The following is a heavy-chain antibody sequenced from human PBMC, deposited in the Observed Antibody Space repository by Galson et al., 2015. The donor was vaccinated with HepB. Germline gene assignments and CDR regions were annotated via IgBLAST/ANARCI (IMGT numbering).Heavy chain of an antibody. CDR1: GGTFSSYA. CDR2: IIPIFGTA. CDR3: ARDRALGGSGGSHDY. Sequence: SVKVSCKASGGTFSSYAISWVRQAPGQGLEWMGGIIPIFGTANYAQKFQGRVTITADESTSTAYMELSSLRSEDTAVYYCARDRALGGSGGSHDYWGQGTLVTVSS. V-gene: IGHV1-69*13. D-gene: IGHD2-15*01. J-gene: IGHJ4*02.